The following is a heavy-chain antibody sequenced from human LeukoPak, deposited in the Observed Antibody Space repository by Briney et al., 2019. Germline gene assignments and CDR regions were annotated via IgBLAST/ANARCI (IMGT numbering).Heavy chain of an antibody. J-gene: IGHJ4*02. CDR2: IYSGGST. CDR3: ATSVLGYCSSTSCPFDY. CDR1: GFTVSSNY. D-gene: IGHD2-2*01. Sequence: GGSLRLSCAASGFTVSSNYMSWVRQAPGKGLEWVSVIYSGGSTYYADSVKGRFTISRDNSKNTLYLQMNSLRAEDTAVYYCATSVLGYCSSTSCPFDYWGQGTLVAVSS. V-gene: IGHV3-53*01.